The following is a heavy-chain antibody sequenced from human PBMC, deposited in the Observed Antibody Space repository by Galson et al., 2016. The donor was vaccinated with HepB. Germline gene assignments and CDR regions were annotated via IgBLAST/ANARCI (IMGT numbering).Heavy chain of an antibody. CDR3: AKDFTMIVVPYYYYGMDV. CDR1: GFTFLSYG. J-gene: IGHJ6*02. V-gene: IGHV3-30*18. Sequence: SLRLSCAASGFTFLSYGMHWVRQAPGKGLEWVAVISCDGSIKYYVDSVKGRFTISRDNSKNTLYLQMNSLRAEDTAVYYCAKDFTMIVVPYYYYGMDVWGQGTTVTVSS. D-gene: IGHD3-22*01. CDR2: ISCDGSIK.